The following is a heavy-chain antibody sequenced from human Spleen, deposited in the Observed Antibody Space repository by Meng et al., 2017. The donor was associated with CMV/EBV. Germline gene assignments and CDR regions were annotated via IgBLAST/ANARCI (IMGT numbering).Heavy chain of an antibody. CDR3: ARDVGNSGSYRIY. CDR2: IIPILGIA. J-gene: IGHJ4*02. Sequence: SVKVSCKASGGTFSSYTISWVRQAPGQGLEWMGRIIPILGIANYPQKFQGRVTITADKSTSTAYMELSSLRSEDTAVYYCARDVGNSGSYRIYWGQGTLVTVSS. V-gene: IGHV1-69*04. CDR1: GGTFSSYT. D-gene: IGHD1-26*01.